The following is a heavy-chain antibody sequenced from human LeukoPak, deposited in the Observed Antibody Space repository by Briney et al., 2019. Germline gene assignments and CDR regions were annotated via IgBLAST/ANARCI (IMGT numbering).Heavy chain of an antibody. D-gene: IGHD3-16*01. CDR3: TRGAGWLIDY. J-gene: IGHJ4*02. CDR1: GFTFNSYT. V-gene: IGHV4-59*01. CDR2: IHNSGTS. Sequence: GSLRLSCAASGFTFNSYTMSWVRLAPGKGLEWIGYIHNSGTSTYNLSLKSRVTISADTSKNQFSLKLNSMTTADTAVYYCTRGAGWLIDYWGQGILVTVSS.